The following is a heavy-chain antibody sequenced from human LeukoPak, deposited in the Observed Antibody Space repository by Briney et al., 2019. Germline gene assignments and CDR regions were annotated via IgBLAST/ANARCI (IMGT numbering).Heavy chain of an antibody. CDR3: ARSRNYFDY. CDR1: GFTFSDYY. J-gene: IGHJ4*01. CDR2: ISSSSSNI. V-gene: IGHV3-11*04. Sequence: GGSLRLCCAASGFTFSDYYMSSSRQAPGKGLEWVSYISSSSSNIFYADSVKGRFTISRDNAKNSLYLQMNSLRDEDTAVYYCARSRNYFDYWGQGTLVTASS.